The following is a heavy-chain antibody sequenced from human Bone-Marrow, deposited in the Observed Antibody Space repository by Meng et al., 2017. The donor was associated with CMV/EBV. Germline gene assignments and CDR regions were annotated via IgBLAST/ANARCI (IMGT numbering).Heavy chain of an antibody. Sequence: ASVKVSCKASGGTFSSYTINWVRQAPGQGLEWMGWINPNSGGTNYAQKFQGRVTMTTDTSTSTAYTELRSLRSDDTAVYYCASSITGITNDYCGQGTLVTVSS. CDR3: ASSITGITNDY. CDR2: INPNSGGT. CDR1: GGTFSSYT. D-gene: IGHD1-20*01. J-gene: IGHJ4*02. V-gene: IGHV1-18*01.